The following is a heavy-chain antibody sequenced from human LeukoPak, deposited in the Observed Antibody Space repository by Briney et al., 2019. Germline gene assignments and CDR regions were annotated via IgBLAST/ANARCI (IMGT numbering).Heavy chain of an antibody. CDR1: GGSISSYY. Sequence: PSETLSLTCTVSGGSISSYYWSWVRQPPGRGLEWVEDIYYSGSTNYNPSLKSRVTISVDTSKNQFSLKLSSVTAADTAVYYCATLGGDIWFDPWGQGTLVTVSS. J-gene: IGHJ5*02. CDR2: IYYSGST. V-gene: IGHV4-59*01. D-gene: IGHD3-16*01. CDR3: ATLGGDIWFDP.